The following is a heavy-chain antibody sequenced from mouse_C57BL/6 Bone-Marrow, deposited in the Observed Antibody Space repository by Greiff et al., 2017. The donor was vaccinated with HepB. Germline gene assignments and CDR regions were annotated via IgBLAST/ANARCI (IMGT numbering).Heavy chain of an antibody. CDR3: ARKTTVVKWYFDV. D-gene: IGHD1-1*01. CDR2: IYPGDGDT. V-gene: IGHV1-82*01. Sequence: QVHVKQSGPELVKPGASVKISCKASGYAFSSSWMNWVKQRPGKGLEWIGRIYPGDGDTNYNGKFKGKATLTADKSSSTAYMQLSSLTSEDSAVYFCARKTTVVKWYFDVWGTGTTVTVSS. J-gene: IGHJ1*03. CDR1: GYAFSSSW.